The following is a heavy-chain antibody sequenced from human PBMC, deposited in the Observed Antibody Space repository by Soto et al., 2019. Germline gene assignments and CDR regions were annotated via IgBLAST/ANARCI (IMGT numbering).Heavy chain of an antibody. D-gene: IGHD3-16*01. V-gene: IGHV3-23*01. Sequence: EVQLLASGGGLVQPGGSLRLSCAASGFTFSNYDMTWVRQAPGKGLEWVSTISKSGATTYYADSVRGRLTISRDNSKSTLYVQMNSLRAEDTALYYCAKNQWGNAFDIWGQGTMLTVSS. CDR2: ISKSGATT. CDR1: GFTFSNYD. J-gene: IGHJ3*02. CDR3: AKNQWGNAFDI.